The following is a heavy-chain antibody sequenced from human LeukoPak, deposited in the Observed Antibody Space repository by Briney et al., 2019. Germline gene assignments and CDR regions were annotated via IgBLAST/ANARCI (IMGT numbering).Heavy chain of an antibody. J-gene: IGHJ4*02. CDR3: ARRLGTTHFDY. V-gene: IGHV4-39*01. CDR1: GGSISSSRYY. CDR2: IFYSGST. Sequence: SETLSLTCSVSGGSISSSRYYWGWIRQPPGKGLEWIGSIFYSGSTYYNPSLKSRVTISVDTSKNQFSLKLSSVTAADTAVYYCARRLGTTHFDYWGQGTLVAVSS. D-gene: IGHD1-7*01.